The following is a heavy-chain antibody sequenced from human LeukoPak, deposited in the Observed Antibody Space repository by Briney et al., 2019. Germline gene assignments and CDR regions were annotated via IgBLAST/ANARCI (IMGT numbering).Heavy chain of an antibody. D-gene: IGHD5-18*01. Sequence: SVKVSCKASGGTFSSYAISWVRQAPGQGLEWMGGIIPIFGAANYAQKFQGRVTITADESTSTAYMELSSLRSEDTAVYYCAGYPYGYYYYGMDVWGKGTTVTVSS. CDR3: AGYPYGYYYYGMDV. CDR2: IIPIFGAA. CDR1: GGTFSSYA. V-gene: IGHV1-69*13. J-gene: IGHJ6*04.